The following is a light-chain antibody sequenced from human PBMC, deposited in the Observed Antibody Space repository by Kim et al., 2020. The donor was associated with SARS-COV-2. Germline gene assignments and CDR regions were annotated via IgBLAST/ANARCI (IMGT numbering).Light chain of an antibody. CDR1: SSNIGAGFD. J-gene: IGLJ1*01. CDR3: QSYDRSLSGYV. CDR2: GNT. V-gene: IGLV1-40*01. Sequence: QSVLTQPPSVSGAPGQRVTISCTGSSSNIGAGFDVHWYQQLPGTAPKLLIYGNTNRPSGVPDRFSASKSGTSASLAITGLQAEDESDYYCQSYDRSLSGYVFGTGTKVTVL.